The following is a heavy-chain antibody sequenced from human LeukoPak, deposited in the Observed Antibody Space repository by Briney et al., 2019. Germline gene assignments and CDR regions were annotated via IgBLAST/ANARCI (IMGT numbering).Heavy chain of an antibody. CDR2: ISSSGSTI. D-gene: IGHD5-12*01. CDR1: GFIFSHYG. V-gene: IGHV3-48*04. Sequence: PGGSLRLSCAASGFIFSHYGMNWVRQAPGKGLEWVSYISSSGSTIYYADSVKGRFTISRDNAKNSLYLQMNSLRAEDTAVYYCARGGGYLWYFDYWGQGTLVTVSS. CDR3: ARGGGYLWYFDY. J-gene: IGHJ4*02.